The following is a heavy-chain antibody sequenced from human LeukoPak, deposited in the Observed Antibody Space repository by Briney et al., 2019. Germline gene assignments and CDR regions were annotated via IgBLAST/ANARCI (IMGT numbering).Heavy chain of an antibody. Sequence: PGGSLRLSCAASGFTFSSYSINWVRQAPGKGLEWVSYISSSSSNIYYADSVKGRFTISRDNAKNSLYLQMNSLRAEDTAVYYCARGSGDTDPWGQGTLVTVSS. V-gene: IGHV3-48*01. D-gene: IGHD1-14*01. CDR2: ISSSSSNI. J-gene: IGHJ5*02. CDR1: GFTFSSYS. CDR3: ARGSGDTDP.